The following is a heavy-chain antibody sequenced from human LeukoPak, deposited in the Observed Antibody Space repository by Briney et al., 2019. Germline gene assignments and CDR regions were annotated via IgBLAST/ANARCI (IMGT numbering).Heavy chain of an antibody. D-gene: IGHD7-27*01. CDR1: GFTVSSNY. Sequence: GVLRLSCAASGFTVSSNYMSWVRQAPGKGLEWVSVIYSGGSTYYADSVKGRFTISRDNSKNTLYLQMNSLRAEDTAVYYCARWAGSGEGVPFDYWGQGTLVTVSS. V-gene: IGHV3-53*01. J-gene: IGHJ4*01. CDR2: IYSGGST. CDR3: ARWAGSGEGVPFDY.